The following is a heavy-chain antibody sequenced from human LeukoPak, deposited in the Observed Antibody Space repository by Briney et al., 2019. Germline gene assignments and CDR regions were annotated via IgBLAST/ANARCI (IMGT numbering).Heavy chain of an antibody. CDR2: IYSGGTT. Sequence: PGGSLRLSCAASGFTVSSNYMYWVRQAPGKGLDWVSVIYSGGTTYYADSVKGRFTISRGNSKNTLYLQMNTLRAEDTAVYYCATRSHWGRGTLVTVSS. CDR1: GFTVSSNY. J-gene: IGHJ4*02. V-gene: IGHV3-53*01. CDR3: ATRSH.